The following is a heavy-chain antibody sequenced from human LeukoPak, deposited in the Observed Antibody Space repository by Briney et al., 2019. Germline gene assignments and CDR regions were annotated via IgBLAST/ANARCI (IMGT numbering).Heavy chain of an antibody. CDR3: ARGGGSYELFDY. D-gene: IGHD1-26*01. V-gene: IGHV4-61*02. Sequence: PSETLSLTCTVSGGSISSGSYYWSWIRQPAGKGLEWIGRIYTSGSTNYNPSLKSRVIISVDTSKNQFSLKLSSVTAADTAVYYCARGGGSYELFDYWGQGTLVTVSS. CDR1: GGSISSGSYY. J-gene: IGHJ4*02. CDR2: IYTSGST.